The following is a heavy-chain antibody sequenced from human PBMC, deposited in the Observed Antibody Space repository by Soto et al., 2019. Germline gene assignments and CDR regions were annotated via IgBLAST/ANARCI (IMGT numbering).Heavy chain of an antibody. CDR3: ARGRNGLVLS. J-gene: IGHJ5*02. Sequence: SETLSLTCTVSVGSVSSGNFYWSWMRQPPGKGLEWIGFIYYSGSTNYNPSLKSRVTISVDTSKNQFSLQLSSVTAADTAVYYCARGRNGLVLSWGQGTLVTVSS. CDR1: VGSVSSGNFY. V-gene: IGHV4-61*01. CDR2: IYYSGST. D-gene: IGHD3-9*01.